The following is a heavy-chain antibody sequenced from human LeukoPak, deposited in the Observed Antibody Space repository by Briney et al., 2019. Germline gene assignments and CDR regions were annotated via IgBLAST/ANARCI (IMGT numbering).Heavy chain of an antibody. CDR2: IYSGGST. Sequence: GSLRLSCAASGFTVSSNYMSWVRQAPGXXXEWVSVIYSGGSTYYADSVKGRFTISRHNSKNTLYLQMNSLRAEDTAVYYCARDVIGGSGWYTFDHWGQGTPVTVSS. J-gene: IGHJ4*02. CDR1: GFTVSSNY. CDR3: ARDVIGGSGWYTFDH. V-gene: IGHV3-53*04. D-gene: IGHD6-19*01.